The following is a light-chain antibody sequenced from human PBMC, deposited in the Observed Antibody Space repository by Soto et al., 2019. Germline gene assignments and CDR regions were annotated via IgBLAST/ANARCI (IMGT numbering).Light chain of an antibody. CDR2: DVS. Sequence: QSALTQPSSLSGSPGQSIIISCTGTSSDVGNYNYVSWYQHHPGKAPKLMICDVSDRPSGVSNRFSGSKSGNTASLTISGLQAEDEADYYCSSYTSGSTPWVFGTGTKVTVL. V-gene: IGLV2-14*03. CDR3: SSYTSGSTPWV. J-gene: IGLJ1*01. CDR1: SSDVGNYNY.